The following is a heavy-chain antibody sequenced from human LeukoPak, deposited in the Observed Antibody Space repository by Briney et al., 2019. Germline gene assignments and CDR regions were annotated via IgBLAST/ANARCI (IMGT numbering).Heavy chain of an antibody. CDR2: IASADSST. V-gene: IGHV3-74*01. CDR3: ARGRPNYYFDY. Sequence: GGSLRLSCAASGFTFSSYWMHWVRQAPGKGLVWVSRIASADSSTSYADSVKGRFTISRDNAKNTLYLQMNSLRAEDTAVYYCARGRPNYYFDYWGQGTLVTVSS. CDR1: GFTFSSYW. J-gene: IGHJ4*02. D-gene: IGHD1-1*01.